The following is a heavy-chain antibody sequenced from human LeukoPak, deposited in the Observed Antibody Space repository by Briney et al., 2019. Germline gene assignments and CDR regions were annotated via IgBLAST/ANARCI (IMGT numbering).Heavy chain of an antibody. D-gene: IGHD2-2*02. CDR1: GYTFTGYY. Sequence: ASVKVSCKASGYTFTGYYMHWVRQAPGQGLEWMGWINPNSGGTNYAQKFQGRVTMTRDTSISTAYMELSRLRSDDTAVYYCARGYGAYCSSTSCYRRGSDYWGQGTLVTVSS. CDR3: ARGYGAYCSSTSCYRRGSDY. J-gene: IGHJ4*02. CDR2: INPNSGGT. V-gene: IGHV1-2*02.